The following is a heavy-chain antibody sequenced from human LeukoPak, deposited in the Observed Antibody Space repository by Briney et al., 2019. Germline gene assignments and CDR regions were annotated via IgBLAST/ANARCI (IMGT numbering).Heavy chain of an antibody. Sequence: GASVKVSCKGSGYSFTNYWIGWVRQMPGKGLEWMGFIYPRDSRTTYSPSFQGQVTISADRSISTAYIQWGSLKASDTAMYYCAKGGDGRDFLLYWGQGSLVTVSS. V-gene: IGHV5-51*01. J-gene: IGHJ4*02. CDR2: IYPRDSRT. D-gene: IGHD5-24*01. CDR3: AKGGDGRDFLLY. CDR1: GYSFTNYW.